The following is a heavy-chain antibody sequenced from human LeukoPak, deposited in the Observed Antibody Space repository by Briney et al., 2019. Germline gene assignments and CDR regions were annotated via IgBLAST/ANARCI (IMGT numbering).Heavy chain of an antibody. CDR1: GFTFSSYG. J-gene: IGHJ6*03. CDR3: AKNGNYYDSSGYYYYYMDV. V-gene: IGHV3-30*02. CDR2: IRYDGSNK. D-gene: IGHD3-22*01. Sequence: PGGSLRLSWAAPGFTFSSYGMHWVRQAPGKGLEWVAFIRYDGSNKYYADSVKGRFTISRDNSKNTLYLQMNSLRAEDTAVYYCAKNGNYYDSSGYYYYYMDVWGKGTTVTISS.